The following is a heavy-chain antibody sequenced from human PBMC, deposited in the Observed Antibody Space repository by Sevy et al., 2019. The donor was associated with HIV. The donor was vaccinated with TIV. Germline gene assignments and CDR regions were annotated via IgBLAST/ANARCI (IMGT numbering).Heavy chain of an antibody. CDR1: GGSISPYY. V-gene: IGHV4-59*01. CDR2: MYYTGCS. CDR3: ARGGGLTDYGMDV. D-gene: IGHD3-16*01. J-gene: IGHJ6*02. Sequence: SETLSLTCTVSGGSISPYYWNWIRQPPGKGLEWIGYMYYTGCSKYNPSFKSRVTISVDTSKNQFSVKLRSVTAADTAVYYCARGGGLTDYGMDVWGQGTTVTVSS.